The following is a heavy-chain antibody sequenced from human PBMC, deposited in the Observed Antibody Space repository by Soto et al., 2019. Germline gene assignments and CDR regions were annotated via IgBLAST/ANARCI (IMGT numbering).Heavy chain of an antibody. Sequence: ASVKVSCKSSGYTFTSYAMHWVRQAPGQRLEWMGWINAGNGNTKYSQKFQGRVTITRDTSASTAYMELSSLRSEDTAVYYCASAPFGVVTPALTPMLLWGQGTLVTVSS. CDR3: ASAPFGVVTPALTPMLL. J-gene: IGHJ4*02. V-gene: IGHV1-3*01. D-gene: IGHD3-3*01. CDR1: GYTFTSYA. CDR2: INAGNGNT.